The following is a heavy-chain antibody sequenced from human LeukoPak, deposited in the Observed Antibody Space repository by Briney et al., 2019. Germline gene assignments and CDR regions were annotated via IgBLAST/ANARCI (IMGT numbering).Heavy chain of an antibody. CDR2: VSNSGSYT. V-gene: IGHV3-11*03. Sequence: PGGSLRLSCAASGFTFSDEYTSWIRQAPGKGLGWVSYVSNSGSYTNYADSVKGRFTISRDNAKSSLYLQMNSVRAEDTAVYYCARSRGAGPGAHFDYWGQGTLVTVSS. J-gene: IGHJ4*02. CDR3: ARSRGAGPGAHFDY. CDR1: GFTFSDEY. D-gene: IGHD6-19*01.